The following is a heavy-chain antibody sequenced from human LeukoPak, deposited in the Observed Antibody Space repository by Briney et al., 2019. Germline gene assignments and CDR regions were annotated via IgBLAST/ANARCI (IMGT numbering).Heavy chain of an antibody. CDR3: ARGSGPISRERVYDFWSGYYTERQLHYYYYYYMDV. D-gene: IGHD3-3*01. Sequence: SESLSLTCAVYGGSFSGYYWSWIRQPPGKGLEWIGEIKHSGTTNYNPPLKSRVTISVDTSKNQFSLKLSSVTAADTAVYYCARGSGPISRERVYDFWSGYYTERQLHYYYYYYMDVWGKGTTVTVSS. CDR2: IKHSGTT. V-gene: IGHV4-34*01. CDR1: GGSFSGYY. J-gene: IGHJ6*03.